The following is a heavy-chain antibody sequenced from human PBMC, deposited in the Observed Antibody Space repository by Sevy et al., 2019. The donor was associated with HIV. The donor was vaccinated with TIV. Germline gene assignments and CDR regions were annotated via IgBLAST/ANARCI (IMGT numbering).Heavy chain of an antibody. D-gene: IGHD6-25*01. CDR1: GFTFSSYA. J-gene: IGHJ4*02. Sequence: GGSLRLSCAASGFTFSSYAMHWVRQAPGKGLEYVSAISSNGGSTYYANSVKGRFHIYRDNSKDTLYLQMGRLRAEDMAVYYCARVQVGGYYFDYWGQGTLVTVSS. CDR3: ARVQVGGYYFDY. V-gene: IGHV3-64*01. CDR2: ISSNGGST.